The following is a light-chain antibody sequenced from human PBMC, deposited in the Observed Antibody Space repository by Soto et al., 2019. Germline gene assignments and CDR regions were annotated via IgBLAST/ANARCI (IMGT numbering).Light chain of an antibody. CDR2: DTN. J-gene: IGLJ2*01. V-gene: IGLV7-46*01. Sequence: QAVVTQEPSLTVSPGGTVTLTCGCSTGAVTSGHFPYWFQQKPGQAPRTLIYDTNNKHSWTPARFSGSLLGGKAALTLSGAQPEDEAEYYCLLSYSRVGVFGGGTKVTVL. CDR3: LLSYSRVGV. CDR1: TGAVTSGHF.